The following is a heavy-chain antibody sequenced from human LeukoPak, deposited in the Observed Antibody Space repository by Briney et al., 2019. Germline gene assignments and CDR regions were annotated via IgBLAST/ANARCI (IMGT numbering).Heavy chain of an antibody. V-gene: IGHV4-4*07. J-gene: IGHJ6*02. Sequence: PSETLSLTCTVSGGSISRYYWSWIRQPAGKGLEWIGRIYTSGSTNYNPSLKSRVTMSVDTSKNQFSLKLSSVTAADTAVYYCARGVTYSYGYYYYYGMDVWGQGTTVTVSS. CDR1: GGSISRYY. CDR2: IYTSGST. CDR3: ARGVTYSYGYYYYYGMDV. D-gene: IGHD5-18*01.